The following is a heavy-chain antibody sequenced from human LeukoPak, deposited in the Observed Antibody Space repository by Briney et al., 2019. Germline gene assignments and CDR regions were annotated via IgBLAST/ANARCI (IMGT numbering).Heavy chain of an antibody. V-gene: IGHV4-59*01. CDR3: ARAWGFWSGSTNWFDP. CDR2: IYYSGST. CDR1: GGSISSYY. J-gene: IGHJ5*02. Sequence: PSETLSLTCTVSGGSISSYYWSWIRQPPGKGLEWIGYIYYSGSTNYNPSLKSRVTISVDTSKNQFSLKLSSVTAADTAVYYCARAWGFWSGSTNWFDPWGQGTLVTVSS. D-gene: IGHD3-3*01.